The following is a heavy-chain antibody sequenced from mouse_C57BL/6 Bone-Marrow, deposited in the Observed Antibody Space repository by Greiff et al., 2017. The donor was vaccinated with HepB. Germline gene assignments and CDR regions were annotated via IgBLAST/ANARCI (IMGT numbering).Heavy chain of an antibody. V-gene: IGHV1-50*01. D-gene: IGHD1-1*01. CDR1: GYTFTSYW. Sequence: QVQLQQPGAGLVKPGASVKLSCKASGYTFTSYWMQWVKQRPGQGLEWIGEIDPSDSYTNYNQKFKGKATLTVDTSSSTAYMQLSSLTSEDSAVYYCARDYYGSSGDWYFDVWGTGTTVTVSS. CDR2: IDPSDSYT. CDR3: ARDYYGSSGDWYFDV. J-gene: IGHJ1*03.